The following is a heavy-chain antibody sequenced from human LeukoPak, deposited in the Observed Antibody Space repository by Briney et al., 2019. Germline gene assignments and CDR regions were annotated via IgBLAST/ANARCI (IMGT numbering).Heavy chain of an antibody. V-gene: IGHV4-59*01. CDR3: ARGADYYDSSGYYYVRGYFDY. CDR1: GGSISSYY. D-gene: IGHD3-22*01. CDR2: IYYSGST. Sequence: SETLSLTCTVSGGSISSYYWSWIRQPPGKGLEWIGYIYYSGSTNYNPSLKSRVTISVDTSKNQFSLKLSSATAADTAVYYCARGADYYDSSGYYYVRGYFDYWGQGTLVTVSS. J-gene: IGHJ4*02.